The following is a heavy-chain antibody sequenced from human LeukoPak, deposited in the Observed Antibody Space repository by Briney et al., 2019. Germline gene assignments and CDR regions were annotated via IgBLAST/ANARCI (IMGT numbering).Heavy chain of an antibody. CDR2: IYYSGST. CDR3: ARTGYCRSTRCYVDY. D-gene: IGHD2-2*03. J-gene: IGHJ4*02. Sequence: SETLSLTXTVSGGSISSGDYYWSWIRQPPGKGLEWIGYIYYSGSTYYNPSLKSRVTISVDTSKNQFSLKLSSVTAADTAVYYCARTGYCRSTRCYVDYWGQGTLVTVSS. V-gene: IGHV4-30-4*08. CDR1: GGSISSGDYY.